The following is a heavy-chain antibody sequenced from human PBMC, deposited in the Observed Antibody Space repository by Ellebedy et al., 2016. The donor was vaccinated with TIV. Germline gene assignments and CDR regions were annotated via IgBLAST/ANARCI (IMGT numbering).Heavy chain of an antibody. D-gene: IGHD1-14*01. CDR1: GFTFGDYA. CDR3: TRDLPGGGMDV. CDR2: IRSKADGGTT. J-gene: IGHJ6*02. V-gene: IGHV3-49*03. Sequence: PGGSLRLSCTASGFTFGDYAMSRFRQAPGKGLEWVGFIRSKADGGTTEYAASVKCRFTISRDDSKSIAYLQMNSLKTEDPAVYYCTRDLPGGGMDVWGQGTTVIVSS.